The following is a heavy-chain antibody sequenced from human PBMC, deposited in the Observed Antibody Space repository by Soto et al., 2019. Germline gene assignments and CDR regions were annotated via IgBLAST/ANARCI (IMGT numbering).Heavy chain of an antibody. V-gene: IGHV1-69*13. Sequence: SVKVSCKASGGTFSSYAISWVRQAPGQGLEWMGGIIPIFGTANYAQKFQGRVTITADESTSTAYMELSSLRSEDTAVYYCARGPVDYYDSSGPRLNYYYYGMDVWGQGTTVTVSS. CDR2: IIPIFGTA. D-gene: IGHD3-22*01. CDR1: GGTFSSYA. J-gene: IGHJ6*02. CDR3: ARGPVDYYDSSGPRLNYYYYGMDV.